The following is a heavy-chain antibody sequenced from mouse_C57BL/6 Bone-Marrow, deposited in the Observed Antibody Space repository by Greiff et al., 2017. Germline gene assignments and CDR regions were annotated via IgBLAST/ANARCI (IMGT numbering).Heavy chain of an antibody. CDR3: TTSDYAWFAY. CDR2: IDPDNGDT. D-gene: IGHD2-4*01. J-gene: IGHJ3*01. Sequence: VQLQQSGAELVRPGASVKLSCTASGFNIKDDYMHWVKQRPEQGLEWIGWIDPDNGDTEYASKFQGKATITADTSSNTAYLQLSSLTSEDTAVYYCTTSDYAWFAYWGQGTLVTVSA. CDR1: GFNIKDDY. V-gene: IGHV14-4*01.